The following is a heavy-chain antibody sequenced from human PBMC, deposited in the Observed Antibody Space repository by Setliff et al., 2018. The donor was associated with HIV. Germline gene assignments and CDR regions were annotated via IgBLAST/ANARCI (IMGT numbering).Heavy chain of an antibody. V-gene: IGHV4-34*01. Sequence: SETLSLTCAVYGGSFSDYYWSWIRQPPGKGLEWIGEINHSGRTIQSPSLGSRVTISVDTSKNQFSLKLNSVTAADTAVYYCARAGGGYSGYDYYYYYYMDVWGRGTTVTVSS. D-gene: IGHD5-12*01. CDR2: INHSGRT. CDR3: ARAGGGYSGYDYYYYYYMDV. J-gene: IGHJ6*03. CDR1: GGSFSDYY.